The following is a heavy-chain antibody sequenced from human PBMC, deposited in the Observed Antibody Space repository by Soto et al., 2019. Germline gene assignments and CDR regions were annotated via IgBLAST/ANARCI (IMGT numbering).Heavy chain of an antibody. J-gene: IGHJ4*02. Sequence: ASVKVSCKASGYTFTSYGISWVRQALGQGLEWMGWISAYNGNTNYAQKLQGRVTMTTDTSTRTAYMELRSLRSDDTAVYYCARDLTVTTEHPFDYWGQGTLVTVS. V-gene: IGHV1-18*04. CDR2: ISAYNGNT. CDR3: ARDLTVTTEHPFDY. CDR1: GYTFTSYG. D-gene: IGHD4-17*01.